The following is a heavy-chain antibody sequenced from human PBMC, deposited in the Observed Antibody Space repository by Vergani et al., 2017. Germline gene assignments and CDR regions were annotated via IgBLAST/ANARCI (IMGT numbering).Heavy chain of an antibody. CDR2: ISWNSGSI. Sequence: VQLVESGGGVVQPGRSLRLSCAASGFTFSSYAMHWVRQAPGKGLEWVSGISWNSGSIGYADSVKGRFTISRDNAKNSLYLQMNSLRAEDTALYYCAKGYSSSWSKGFFDYWGQGTLVTVSS. CDR1: GFTFSSYA. D-gene: IGHD6-13*01. J-gene: IGHJ4*02. CDR3: AKGYSSSWSKGFFDY. V-gene: IGHV3-9*01.